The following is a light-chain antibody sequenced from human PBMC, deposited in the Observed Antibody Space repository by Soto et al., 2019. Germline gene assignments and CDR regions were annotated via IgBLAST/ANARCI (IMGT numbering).Light chain of an antibody. CDR1: QSVRSN. Sequence: EILMTQSPATLSVSPGERATLSCRASQSVRSNLAWYQQKVGPAPRLLIYGASIRATGIRARFSGSGSATDFTLTIISLQSEDFAVYYCQQYNNWPPLTFGGGTKVEIK. CDR3: QQYNNWPPLT. J-gene: IGKJ4*01. CDR2: GAS. V-gene: IGKV3D-15*01.